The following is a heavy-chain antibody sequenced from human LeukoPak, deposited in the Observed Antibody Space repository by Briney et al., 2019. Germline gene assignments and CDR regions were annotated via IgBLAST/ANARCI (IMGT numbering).Heavy chain of an antibody. J-gene: IGHJ4*02. CDR2: IYYSGST. CDR1: GGSISSSSYY. V-gene: IGHV4-39*07. Sequence: SETLSLTCTVSGGSISSSSYYWGWIRQPPGKGLEWIGSIYYSGSTYYNPSLKSRVTISVDTPKNQFSLKLSSVTAADTAVYYCARVWGTVTTFDYWGQGTLVTVSS. CDR3: ARVWGTVTTFDY. D-gene: IGHD4-17*01.